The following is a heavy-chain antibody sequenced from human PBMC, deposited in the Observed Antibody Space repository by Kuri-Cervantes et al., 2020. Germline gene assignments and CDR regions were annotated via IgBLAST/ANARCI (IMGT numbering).Heavy chain of an antibody. CDR2: IKQDGSEK. Sequence: GGSLRLSCAASGFTFSSYSMNWVRQAPGKGLEWVANIKQDGSEKYYVDSVKGRFTISRDNAKNPLYLQMNSLRAEDTAVYYCASTKWELLNTPPLDYWGQGTLVTVSS. CDR3: ASTKWELLNTPPLDY. D-gene: IGHD1-26*01. V-gene: IGHV3-7*01. J-gene: IGHJ4*02. CDR1: GFTFSSYS.